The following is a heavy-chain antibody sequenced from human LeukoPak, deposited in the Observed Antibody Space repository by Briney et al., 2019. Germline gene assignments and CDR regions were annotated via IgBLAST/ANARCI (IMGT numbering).Heavy chain of an antibody. Sequence: SETLSLTCTVSGGSISGYYWSWIRQPPGKGLEWIGYIYYSGSTNYNPSLKSRVTISVDTSKNQFSLKLSSVTAADTAVYYCASFKALNWFDRWGQGTLVTVSS. CDR3: ASFKALNWFDR. V-gene: IGHV4-59*08. J-gene: IGHJ5*02. CDR1: GGSISGYY. CDR2: IYYSGST.